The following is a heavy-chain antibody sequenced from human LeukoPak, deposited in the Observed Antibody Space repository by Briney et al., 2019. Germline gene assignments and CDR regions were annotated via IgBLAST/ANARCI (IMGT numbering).Heavy chain of an antibody. CDR3: ARGRGGEGYFDL. D-gene: IGHD2-21*01. CDR2: MNPNSGNT. V-gene: IGHV1-8*02. CDR1: GYTFISYV. J-gene: IGHJ2*01. Sequence: GASVKVSCKASGYTFISYVMTWVRQAPGQGLEWMGWMNPNSGNTGYAQKFQGRVTMTRNTSISTAYMELSSLRSEDTAVYYCARGRGGEGYFDLWGRGTLVTVSS.